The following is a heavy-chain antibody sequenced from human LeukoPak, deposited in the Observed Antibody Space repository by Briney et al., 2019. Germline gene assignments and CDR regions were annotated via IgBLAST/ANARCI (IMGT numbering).Heavy chain of an antibody. D-gene: IGHD4-17*01. V-gene: IGHV3-23*01. CDR1: GFTFSSYS. CDR2: ISGSGSST. CDR3: AKAPRNGDYGIDEPLDY. J-gene: IGHJ4*02. Sequence: GGSLRLSCAASGFTFSSYSMSWVRQAPGKGLEWVSAISGSGSSTYYADSVKGRFTISRDNSKNTLDLQMNSLRVEDTALYYCAKAPRNGDYGIDEPLDYWGQGTLVTVSS.